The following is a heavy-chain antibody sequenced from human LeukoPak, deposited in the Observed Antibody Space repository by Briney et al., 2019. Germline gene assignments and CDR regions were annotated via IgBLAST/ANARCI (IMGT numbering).Heavy chain of an antibody. Sequence: GGSLRLSCAASGFTFSDYYMSWIRQAPGKGLEWVSYISSSGSTIYYADSVKGRFTISRDNSKNTLYLQMNSLRAEDTAVYYCAKAEAGYCSSTSCPFDYWAREPWSPSPQ. CDR2: ISSSGSTI. D-gene: IGHD2-2*01. CDR3: AKAEAGYCSSTSCPFDY. V-gene: IGHV3-11*01. J-gene: IGHJ4*02. CDR1: GFTFSDYY.